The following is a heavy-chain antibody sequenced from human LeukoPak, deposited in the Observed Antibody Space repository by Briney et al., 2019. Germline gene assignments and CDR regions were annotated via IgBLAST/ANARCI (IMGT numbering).Heavy chain of an antibody. CDR1: GYTFTGYY. CDR2: INPNSGGT. D-gene: IGHD3-3*01. CDR3: ARVGLYYDFWSGYDVSDYYYMDV. Sequence: GASVKVSCKASGYTFTGYYMHWVRQAPGQGLEWMGWINPNSGGTNYAQKFQGRVTMTRDTSISTAYMELSRLRSDDTAVYYCARVGLYYDFWSGYDVSDYYYMDVWGKGTTVTVSS. J-gene: IGHJ6*03. V-gene: IGHV1-2*02.